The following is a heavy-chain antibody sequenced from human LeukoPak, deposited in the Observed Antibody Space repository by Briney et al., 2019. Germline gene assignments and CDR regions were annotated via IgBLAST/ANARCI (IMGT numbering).Heavy chain of an antibody. Sequence: GGSLRLSCTASGFTFGDYAMSWFRQAPGKGLEWVGFIRSKAYGGTTEYAASVKGRFTTSRDDSKSIAYLQMNSLKTEDTAVYYCTRDPPFWCSSTSCYHYGFDYWGQGTLVTVSS. J-gene: IGHJ4*02. D-gene: IGHD2-2*01. CDR3: TRDPPFWCSSTSCYHYGFDY. CDR1: GFTFGDYA. CDR2: IRSKAYGGTT. V-gene: IGHV3-49*03.